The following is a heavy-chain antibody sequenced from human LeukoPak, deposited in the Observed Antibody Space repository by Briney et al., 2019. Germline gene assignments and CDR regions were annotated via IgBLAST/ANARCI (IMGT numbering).Heavy chain of an antibody. Sequence: PSQTLSLTCTVSGGSISSGGYYWSWIRQHPGKGLERIGYIYYSGSTYYNPSLKSRVTISVDTSKNQFSLKLSSVTAADTAVYYCARTFDDYGGNPGPFDYWGQGTLVTVSS. J-gene: IGHJ4*02. D-gene: IGHD4-23*01. V-gene: IGHV4-31*03. CDR3: ARTFDDYGGNPGPFDY. CDR1: GGSISSGGYY. CDR2: IYYSGST.